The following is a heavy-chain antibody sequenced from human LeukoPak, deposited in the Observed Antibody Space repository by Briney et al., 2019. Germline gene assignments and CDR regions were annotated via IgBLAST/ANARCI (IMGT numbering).Heavy chain of an antibody. V-gene: IGHV3-23*01. D-gene: IGHD3-22*01. Sequence: GGSLRLSCAASGFTFSSYAMSWVRLAPGKGLEWVSGLSGSGGSTYYADSVKGRFTISRDNSKNTLYLQMNSLRAEDTAVYYCAKRMGLYYDSSGYYYPFDYWGQGTLVTVSS. J-gene: IGHJ4*02. CDR3: AKRMGLYYDSSGYYYPFDY. CDR1: GFTFSSYA. CDR2: LSGSGGST.